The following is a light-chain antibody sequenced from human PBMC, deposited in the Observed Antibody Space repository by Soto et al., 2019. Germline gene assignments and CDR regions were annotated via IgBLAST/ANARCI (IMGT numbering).Light chain of an antibody. CDR2: GAS. Sequence: DIQMTQSPSSLSASVGDRVTIICRASQSISTYLNWYRHSPGEAPEVLIYGASRLQNGVPSRFSGGGSGKDFTLTISRLQPEDFATYYCQQSFTTPWTFGQGTKVEI. CDR3: QQSFTTPWT. CDR1: QSISTY. J-gene: IGKJ1*01. V-gene: IGKV1-39*01.